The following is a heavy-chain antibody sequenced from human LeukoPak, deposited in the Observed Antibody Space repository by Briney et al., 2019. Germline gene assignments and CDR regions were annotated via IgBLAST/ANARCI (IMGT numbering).Heavy chain of an antibody. J-gene: IGHJ3*02. CDR2: IKQDGSEK. CDR3: AREAGLWFRDAFDI. D-gene: IGHD3-10*01. Sequence: QPGGSLRLSCAASGFTFSSYWMSWVRQAPGKGLEWVANIKQDGSEKYYVDSVKGRFTISRDNPKNSLYLQMNSLRAEDTAVYYCAREAGLWFRDAFDIWGQGTMVTVSS. V-gene: IGHV3-7*01. CDR1: GFTFSSYW.